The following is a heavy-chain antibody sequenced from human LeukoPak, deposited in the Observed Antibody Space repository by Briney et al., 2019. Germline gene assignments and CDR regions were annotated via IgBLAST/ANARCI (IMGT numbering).Heavy chain of an antibody. CDR1: GGSISSGSYY. CDR3: ARSLGYCSGGSCYWYFDL. CDR2: IYTSGST. V-gene: IGHV4-61*02. Sequence: SETLSLTCTVSGGSISSGSYYWSWIRQPAGKGLEWIGRIYTSGSTNYNPSLKSRVTISVDTSKNQFSLKLSSVTAADTAVYYCARSLGYCSGGSCYWYFDLWGRGTLVTVSS. D-gene: IGHD2-15*01. J-gene: IGHJ2*01.